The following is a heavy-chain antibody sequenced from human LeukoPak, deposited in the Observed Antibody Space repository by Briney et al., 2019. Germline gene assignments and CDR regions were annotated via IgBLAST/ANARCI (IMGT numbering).Heavy chain of an antibody. V-gene: IGHV4-4*07. D-gene: IGHD3-10*01. Sequence: SETLSLTCTVSGGSISYYYWNWIRQPAGKGLEWIGRIYTSGRTYYNPSLKSRVSMSVDTSKNQFSLKLSSVTAADTAVYYCAREGLNMVRGVIPKEAWGWFDPWGQGTLVTVSS. CDR1: GGSISYYY. CDR3: AREGLNMVRGVIPKEAWGWFDP. CDR2: IYTSGRT. J-gene: IGHJ5*02.